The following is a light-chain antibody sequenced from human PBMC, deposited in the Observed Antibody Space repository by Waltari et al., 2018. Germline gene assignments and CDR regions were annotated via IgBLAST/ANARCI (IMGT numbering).Light chain of an antibody. CDR3: HQRSNWGP. Sequence: DIVLTQSPATLSVSPGGRATLSCRASQSIDYYLNWYQVRPGQAPRLLIYDTSNRATGIPDRFSGRGSGTDFTLSISNVEPEDFAIYYCHQRSNWGPFGPGT. CDR2: DTS. J-gene: IGKJ3*01. V-gene: IGKV3-11*01. CDR1: QSIDYY.